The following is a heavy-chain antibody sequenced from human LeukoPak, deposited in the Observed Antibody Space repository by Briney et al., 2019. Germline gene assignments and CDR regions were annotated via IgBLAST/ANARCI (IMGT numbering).Heavy chain of an antibody. D-gene: IGHD3-22*01. CDR1: GFSFSSYW. J-gene: IGHJ4*02. CDR3: ARTRGVSGGYYYF. Sequence: GGSLRLSCAASGFSFSSYWMSWVRQAPGKGLEWVANIKQDGSEKYYVDSVKGRFTISRDNAKNSLFLQMNSLRAEDTAMYYCARTRGVSGGYYYFGGQGTLVTVSS. V-gene: IGHV3-7*03. CDR2: IKQDGSEK.